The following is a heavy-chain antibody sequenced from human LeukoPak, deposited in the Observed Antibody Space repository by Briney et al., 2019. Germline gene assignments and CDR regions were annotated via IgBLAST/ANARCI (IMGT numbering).Heavy chain of an antibody. D-gene: IGHD6-19*01. CDR3: AREVGYSSGWHDY. V-gene: IGHV4-38-2*02. CDR2: IYHSGST. Sequence: SETLSLTCTVSGYSISSGYYWGWIRQPPGKGLEWIGSIYHSGSTYYNPSLKSRVTISVDTSKNQFSLKLSSVTAADTAVYYCAREVGYSSGWHDYWGQGTLVTVSS. CDR1: GYSISSGYY. J-gene: IGHJ4*02.